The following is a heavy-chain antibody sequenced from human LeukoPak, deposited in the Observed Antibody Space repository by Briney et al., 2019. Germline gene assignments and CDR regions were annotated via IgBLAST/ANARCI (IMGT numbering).Heavy chain of an antibody. D-gene: IGHD3-22*01. CDR3: ARDTYYYDSSGYYQRVFDY. Sequence: PSETLSLTCTVSGGSLSSYYWSWIRQPPGKGLEWIGYIYYSGSTNYNPSLKSRVTISVDTSKNQFSLKLSSVTAADTAVYYCARDTYYYDSSGYYQRVFDYWGQGTLVTVSS. J-gene: IGHJ4*02. V-gene: IGHV4-59*01. CDR2: IYYSGST. CDR1: GGSLSSYY.